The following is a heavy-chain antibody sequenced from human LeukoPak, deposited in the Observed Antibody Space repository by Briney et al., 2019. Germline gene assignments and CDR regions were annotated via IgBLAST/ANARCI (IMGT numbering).Heavy chain of an antibody. CDR3: RREGRRFLEWSPPPDY. D-gene: IGHD3-3*01. CDR2: ISSSSSYI. V-gene: IGHV3-21*01. J-gene: IGHJ4*02. CDR1: GFTFISYS. Sequence: GGSLRLSCAASGFTFISYSMNWVRQAPGKGLEWVSSISSSSSYIYYADSVKGRFTISRDNAKNSLYLQMNSLRAEDTAVYYWRREGRRFLEWSPPPDYWGQGTLVTVSS.